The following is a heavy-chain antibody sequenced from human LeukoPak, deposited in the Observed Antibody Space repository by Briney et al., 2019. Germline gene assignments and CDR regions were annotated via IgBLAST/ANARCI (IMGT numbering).Heavy chain of an antibody. D-gene: IGHD3-9*01. V-gene: IGHV1-18*01. Sequence: ASVKVSCKASGYTFTSYGISWVRQAPGQGLEWMGWISAYNGNTNYAQKLQGRVTMTTDTSTSTAYMELRSLRSDDTAVYYCARGRRYFDWLSCIRFYGMDVWGQGTTVTVSS. J-gene: IGHJ6*02. CDR1: GYTFTSYG. CDR3: ARGRRYFDWLSCIRFYGMDV. CDR2: ISAYNGNT.